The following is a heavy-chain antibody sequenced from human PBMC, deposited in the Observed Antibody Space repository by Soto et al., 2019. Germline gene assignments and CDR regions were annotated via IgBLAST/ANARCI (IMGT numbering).Heavy chain of an antibody. Sequence: QVQLVESGGGVVQPGRSLRLSCAASGFTFSSYAMRWVRQAPGKGLEWVAVIWYDGSNTYYADSVKGRFTVSRDNSKNTLYLQMNSLRVEDTAVYYCARGTRAGWLDYWGQGTLVTVSS. CDR2: IWYDGSNT. V-gene: IGHV3-33*01. CDR1: GFTFSSYA. CDR3: ARGTRAGWLDY. D-gene: IGHD3-22*01. J-gene: IGHJ4*02.